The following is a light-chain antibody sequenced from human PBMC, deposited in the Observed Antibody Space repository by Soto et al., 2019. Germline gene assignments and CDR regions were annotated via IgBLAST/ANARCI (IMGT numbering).Light chain of an antibody. Sequence: DIQMTQSPSSLSASVGDRVTITCRARQGISNYLAWYQQKPGKVPKLLIYAASTLQSGVPSRFSVSGSGTDFTLTISSLQPEDVATYYCQKYNSAPQTFGQGTKVDIK. CDR1: QGISNY. CDR2: AAS. J-gene: IGKJ1*01. V-gene: IGKV1-27*01. CDR3: QKYNSAPQT.